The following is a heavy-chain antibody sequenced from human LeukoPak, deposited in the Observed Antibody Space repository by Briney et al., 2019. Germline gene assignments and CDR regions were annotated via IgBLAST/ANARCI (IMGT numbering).Heavy chain of an antibody. CDR3: ARIAAGLDY. D-gene: IGHD6-13*01. Sequence: SGGSLRLSCAASGFSFSSYWMSWVRQAPGKGLEWVANIKEDGTEKYYVDSVKGRFTISRDNAKNSLYLQMSSLRAEDTAVYYCARIAAGLDYWGQGTLVTVSS. V-gene: IGHV3-7*05. J-gene: IGHJ4*02. CDR1: GFSFSSYW. CDR2: IKEDGTEK.